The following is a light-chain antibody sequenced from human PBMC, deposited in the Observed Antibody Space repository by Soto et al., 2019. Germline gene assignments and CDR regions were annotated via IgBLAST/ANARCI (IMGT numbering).Light chain of an antibody. CDR3: QSYDRTLSGVV. J-gene: IGLJ2*01. Sequence: QSVLTQPPSVSGAPGQRVTISCTGSSSNIGADYDVQWYQQLPGTAPKLLIYGNTNRPSGVPDRFSASKSGTSASLAITGLQAEDEVDYYCQSYDRTLSGVVFGGGTKVTVL. CDR2: GNT. CDR1: SSNIGADYD. V-gene: IGLV1-40*01.